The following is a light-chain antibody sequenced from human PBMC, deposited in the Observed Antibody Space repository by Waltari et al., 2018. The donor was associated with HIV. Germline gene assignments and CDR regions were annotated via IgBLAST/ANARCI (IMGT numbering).Light chain of an antibody. Sequence: SYELTQPPSVSVSTGQTATITCSGDSLSGQYAYWYHPRPGQAPVAIIYKDTERPSGIPERFSGSSSGKTVTLIISEAQTEDEADYYCQSADSSGGFRVFGGGTRLSVL. J-gene: IGLJ3*02. CDR1: SLSGQY. V-gene: IGLV3-25*03. CDR3: QSADSSGGFRV. CDR2: KDT.